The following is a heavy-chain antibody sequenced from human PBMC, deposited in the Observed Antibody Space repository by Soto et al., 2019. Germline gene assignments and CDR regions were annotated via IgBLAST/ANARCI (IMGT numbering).Heavy chain of an antibody. V-gene: IGHV1-18*01. CDR1: GYTFNSYG. Sequence: QVQLVQSGAEVKKPGASVKVSCKASGYTFNSYGISWVRQAPGQGLEWMGWISAYNGNTNHAQKLQGRITMTTDTSTSTGYMELRSLGSDDTAGYYCARVPGGPRSFFAYWGQGTLVTVSS. D-gene: IGHD1-26*01. CDR2: ISAYNGNT. CDR3: ARVPGGPRSFFAY. J-gene: IGHJ4*02.